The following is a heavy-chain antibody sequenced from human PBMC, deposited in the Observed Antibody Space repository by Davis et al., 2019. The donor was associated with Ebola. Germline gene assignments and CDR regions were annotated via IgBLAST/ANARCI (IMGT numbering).Heavy chain of an antibody. Sequence: HTGGSLRLSCAASGFTFSSYAMHWVRQAPGKGLVWVSRINSDGSSTSYADSVKGRFTISRDNAKNTLYLQMNSLRAEDTAVYYCASLTAYYYDSSGYYKIYDYWGQGTLVTVSS. J-gene: IGHJ4*02. V-gene: IGHV3-74*01. D-gene: IGHD3-22*01. CDR2: INSDGSST. CDR3: ASLTAYYYDSSGYYKIYDY. CDR1: GFTFSSYA.